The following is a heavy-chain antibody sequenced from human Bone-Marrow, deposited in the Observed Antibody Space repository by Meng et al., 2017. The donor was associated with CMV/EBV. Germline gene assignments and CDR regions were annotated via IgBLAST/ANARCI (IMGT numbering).Heavy chain of an antibody. V-gene: IGHV3-7*01. CDR3: AAAPYGDSPLVD. Sequence: GESLKISCVASGFTFSSYWMNWVRQAPGKGLDWLANIKQDGSEKYYLDSVKGRFTISRDNAKNSLYLQMNSLRAEDTAVYYCAAAPYGDSPLVDWGQGTRVTGSS. J-gene: IGHJ4*02. CDR2: IKQDGSEK. CDR1: GFTFSSYW. D-gene: IGHD4-17*01.